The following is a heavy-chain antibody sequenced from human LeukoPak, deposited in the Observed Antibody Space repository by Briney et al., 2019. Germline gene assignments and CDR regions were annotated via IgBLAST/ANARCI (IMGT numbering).Heavy chain of an antibody. D-gene: IGHD6-13*01. CDR1: GYTFTSYY. CDR3: AKAQHSSIWGYFDY. J-gene: IGHJ4*02. V-gene: IGHV1-46*01. Sequence: ASVKISCKASGYTFTSYYMHWVRQAPGQGLEWMGIINPSGGSTSYAQKFQGRVTMTRDTSTSTVYMELSSLRAEDTAVFYCAKAQHSSIWGYFDYWGQGTLVTVSS. CDR2: INPSGGST.